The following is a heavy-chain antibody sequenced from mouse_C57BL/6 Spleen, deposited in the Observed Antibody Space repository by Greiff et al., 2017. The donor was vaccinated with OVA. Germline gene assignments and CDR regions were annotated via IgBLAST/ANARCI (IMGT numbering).Heavy chain of an antibody. CDR3: ARSDRSLYWYFDV. CDR1: GYTFTSYW. D-gene: IGHD6-2*01. J-gene: IGHJ1*03. Sequence: QVQLQQPGAELVKPGASVKLSCKASGYTFTSYWMHWVKQRPGQGLEWIGMIHPNSGSTNYNEKFKSKATLTVDKSSSTAYMQLSSLTSEDSAVYYCARSDRSLYWYFDVWGTGTTVTVSS. V-gene: IGHV1-64*01. CDR2: IHPNSGST.